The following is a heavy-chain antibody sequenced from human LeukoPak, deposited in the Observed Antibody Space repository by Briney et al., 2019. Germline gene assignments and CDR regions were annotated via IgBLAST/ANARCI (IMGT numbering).Heavy chain of an antibody. CDR2: INPNSGGT. V-gene: IGHV1-2*02. D-gene: IGHD5-18*01. CDR1: GYTITDYY. J-gene: IGHJ3*02. CDR3: ARERRSVYSYGRHDAFDI. Sequence: GASVKVSCKASGYTITDYYIHWVRQAPGQGLEWMGWINPNSGGTNYAQKFQGRVTMTSDTSISTAYMELSRLRSDDTAVYYCARERRSVYSYGRHDAFDIWGQGTMVTVSS.